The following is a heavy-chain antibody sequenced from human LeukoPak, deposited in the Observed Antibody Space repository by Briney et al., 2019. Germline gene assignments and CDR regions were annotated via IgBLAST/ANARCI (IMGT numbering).Heavy chain of an antibody. CDR1: GGSISSYY. V-gene: IGHV4-59*12. CDR3: ARAAGHCTSTICYPEYFQH. Sequence: SETLSLTCTVSGGSISSYYWSGLRHPPGKGLEWIGYLYYSWSTNYNPSLKSRVTISVDTSKNQFSLKLSSVTAADTAVYYCARAAGHCTSTICYPEYFQHWGQGTLVTVSS. D-gene: IGHD2-2*01. J-gene: IGHJ1*01. CDR2: LYYSWST.